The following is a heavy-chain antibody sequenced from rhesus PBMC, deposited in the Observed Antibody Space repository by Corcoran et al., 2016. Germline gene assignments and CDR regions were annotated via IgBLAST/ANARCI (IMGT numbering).Heavy chain of an antibody. Sequence: QVTLKESGPALVKPTQTLTLTYTFSGFSLSTSGMGVGWIRQPSRKTLEWLAHIYWNDDKYYSTSLKSRLTISKDTSKNQVVLTMTNMDPVDTATYYCARSVNYYDSDYWGQGVLVTVSS. CDR3: ARSVNYYDSDY. J-gene: IGHJ4*01. V-gene: IGHV2-1*01. D-gene: IGHD3-28*01. CDR1: GFSLSTSGMG. CDR2: IYWNDDK.